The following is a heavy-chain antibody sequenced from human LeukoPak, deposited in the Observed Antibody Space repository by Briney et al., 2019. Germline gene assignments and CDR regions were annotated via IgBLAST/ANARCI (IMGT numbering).Heavy chain of an antibody. CDR1: GGSFSGYY. J-gene: IGHJ2*01. D-gene: IGHD4-23*01. CDR3: ARGHRYHDYDGNSYWCFDL. Sequence: PSETLSLTCAVYGGSFSGYYWTWIRQPPGKGLEWIGEINHSGSTNYIPSLKSRVTISVDTSNNHFSLRLSSVTAADTAVYYCARGHRYHDYDGNSYWCFDLWGRGTLVTDSS. CDR2: INHSGST. V-gene: IGHV4-34*01.